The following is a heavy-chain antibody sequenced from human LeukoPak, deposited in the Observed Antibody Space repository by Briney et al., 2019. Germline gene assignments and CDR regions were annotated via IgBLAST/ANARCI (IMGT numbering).Heavy chain of an antibody. V-gene: IGHV3-21*01. J-gene: IGHJ5*02. CDR1: GFTFSSYS. CDR3: ARDLGVYYYDSSPPNP. CDR2: ISSSSSYI. Sequence: PGGSLRLSCAASGFTFSSYSMNWVRQAPGKGLEWVSSISSSSSYIYYADSVKGRFTISRDNAKNSLYLQMNSLRAEDTAVYYCARDLGVYYYDSSPPNPWGQGTLVTVSS. D-gene: IGHD3-22*01.